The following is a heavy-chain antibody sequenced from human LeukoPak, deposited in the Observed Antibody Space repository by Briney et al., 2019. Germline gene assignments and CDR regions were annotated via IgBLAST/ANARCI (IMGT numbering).Heavy chain of an antibody. CDR2: INHSGST. CDR3: ARGRGYDFWSGYYSNYYYYYGMDV. CDR1: GGSFSGYY. D-gene: IGHD3-3*01. V-gene: IGHV4-34*01. Sequence: PSETLSLTCAVYGGSFSGYYWSWIRRPPGKGLEWIGEINHSGSTNYNPSLKSRVTISVDTSKNQFSLKLSSVTAADTAVYYCARGRGYDFWSGYYSNYYYYYGMDVWGQGTTVTVSS. J-gene: IGHJ6*02.